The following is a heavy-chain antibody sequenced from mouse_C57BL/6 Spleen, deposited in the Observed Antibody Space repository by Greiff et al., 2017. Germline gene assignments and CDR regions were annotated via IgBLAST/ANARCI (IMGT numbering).Heavy chain of an antibody. D-gene: IGHD3-2*02. CDR2: INYDGSST. Sequence: EVKLVESEGGLVQPGSSMKLSCTASGFTFSDYYMAWVRQVPEKGLEWVANINYDGSSTYYLDSLKSRFIISRDNAKNILYLQMSSLKSEDTATYYCARDQGDYAMDYWGQGTSVTVSS. CDR3: ARDQGDYAMDY. J-gene: IGHJ4*01. V-gene: IGHV5-16*01. CDR1: GFTFSDYY.